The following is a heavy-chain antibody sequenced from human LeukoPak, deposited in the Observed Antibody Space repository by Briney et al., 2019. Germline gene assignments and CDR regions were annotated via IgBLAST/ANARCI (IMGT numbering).Heavy chain of an antibody. CDR2: IYTNGGA. D-gene: IGHD2-2*01. CDR1: GGSVTSGNYY. V-gene: IGHV4-61*02. CDR3: ARGGEVPAALAGSYYYYYMDV. Sequence: PSQTLSLTCTVSGGSVTSGNYYWNWIRQPAGKGLEWIGRIYTNGGASYNPSLKSRVTISVDTSKNQFSLKLSSVTAADTAVYYCARGGEVPAALAGSYYYYYMDVWGKGTTVTVSS. J-gene: IGHJ6*03.